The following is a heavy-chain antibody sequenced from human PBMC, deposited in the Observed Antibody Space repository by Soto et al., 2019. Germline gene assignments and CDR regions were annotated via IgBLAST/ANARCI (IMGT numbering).Heavy chain of an antibody. J-gene: IGHJ4*02. Sequence: TLSPPCLVAGDRVISGAYYCLWVRQPPGKGLEWIGYIYYSGSTNYNPSLKSRVTISLDTSKNQLSLKLSSVTAADTAAYYCARDSNWRGFDNWGQGTLVTVSS. CDR3: ARDSNWRGFDN. D-gene: IGHD1-1*01. CDR2: IYYSGST. V-gene: IGHV4-61*08. CDR1: GDRVISGAYY.